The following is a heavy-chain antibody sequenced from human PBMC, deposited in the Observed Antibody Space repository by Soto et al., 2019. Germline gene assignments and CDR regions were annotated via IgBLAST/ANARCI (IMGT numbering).Heavy chain of an antibody. Sequence: GASVKVSCKASGYTFTSSGISWVRQAPGQGHEWLGWISGYNGKTNYAQKVQDRVTMTTDASTSTVSLELRSLRFDDTAVYYCAREGGLAYYCDGMDVWGQGTTVTGSS. CDR2: ISGYNGKT. V-gene: IGHV1-18*01. D-gene: IGHD3-16*01. CDR1: GYTFTSSG. CDR3: AREGGLAYYCDGMDV. J-gene: IGHJ6*02.